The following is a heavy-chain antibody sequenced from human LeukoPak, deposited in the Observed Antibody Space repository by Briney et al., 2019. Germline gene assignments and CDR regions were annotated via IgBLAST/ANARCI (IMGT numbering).Heavy chain of an antibody. Sequence: PSETLSLTCTVSGGSISSYYWSWIRQPPGKGLEWIGEINHSGSTNYNPSLKSRVTISVDTSKNQFSLKLSSVTAADTAVYYCARALPRKFLSRHKVWFDPWGQGTLVTVSS. CDR2: INHSGST. D-gene: IGHD1-14*01. CDR1: GGSISSYY. CDR3: ARALPRKFLSRHKVWFDP. V-gene: IGHV4-34*01. J-gene: IGHJ5*02.